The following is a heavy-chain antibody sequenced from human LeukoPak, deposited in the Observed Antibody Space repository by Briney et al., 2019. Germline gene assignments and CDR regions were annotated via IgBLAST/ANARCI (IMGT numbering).Heavy chain of an antibody. CDR1: GFTFSDYY. Sequence: PGGSLRLSCAASGFTFSDYYMSWIRQAPGKGLEWVSYISSSGSTIYYADSVKGRFTISRDNAKNSLYLQMNSLRAEDTAVYYCARDRVVPAAISRSYYYGKDVWGQGTTVTVSS. J-gene: IGHJ6*02. D-gene: IGHD2-2*01. CDR2: ISSSGSTI. CDR3: ARDRVVPAAISRSYYYGKDV. V-gene: IGHV3-11*01.